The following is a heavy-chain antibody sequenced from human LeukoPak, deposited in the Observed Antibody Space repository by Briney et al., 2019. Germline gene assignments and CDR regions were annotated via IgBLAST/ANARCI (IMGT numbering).Heavy chain of an antibody. Sequence: SETLSLTCTVSGYSISSSYYWGWIRQPPGKGLEWIGSIYHSGNTYYNPSLKSRVTISVDMSKNQFSLKLSSVTAADTAVYYCARTTEGYCSSTRCYGFYYYYYMDVWGKGTTVTISS. J-gene: IGHJ6*03. V-gene: IGHV4-38-2*02. CDR2: IYHSGNT. CDR1: GYSISSSYY. D-gene: IGHD2-2*01. CDR3: ARTTEGYCSSTRCYGFYYYYYMDV.